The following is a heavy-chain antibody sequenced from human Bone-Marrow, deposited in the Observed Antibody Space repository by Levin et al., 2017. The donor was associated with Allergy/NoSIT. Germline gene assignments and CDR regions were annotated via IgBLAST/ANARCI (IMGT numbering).Heavy chain of an antibody. CDR3: ARNVPVTDLGY. Sequence: SGGSLRLSCAASGFTVSNNYMTWVRQAPGKGLEWVSLIYSGGSTYYADSVKGRFTISRDSSKNTLYLQMNSLRAEDTAVYYCARNVPVTDLGYWGRGTLVTVSS. D-gene: IGHD1-14*01. CDR1: GFTVSNNY. CDR2: IYSGGST. J-gene: IGHJ4*02. V-gene: IGHV3-53*01.